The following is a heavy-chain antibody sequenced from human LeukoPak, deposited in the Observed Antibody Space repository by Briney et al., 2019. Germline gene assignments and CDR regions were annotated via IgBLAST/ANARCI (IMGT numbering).Heavy chain of an antibody. J-gene: IGHJ3*02. V-gene: IGHV3-7*01. CDR3: ARVLFRWDSSSSGGHAFDI. CDR1: GFTFSGYW. CDR2: TKQDGSEK. D-gene: IGHD6-6*01. Sequence: GGSLRLSCAASGFTFSGYWMSWVRQAPGKGLEWVANTKQDGSEKYYVDSVKGRFTISRDNAKNSLYLQMNSLRAEDTAVYYCARVLFRWDSSSSGGHAFDIWGQGTMVTVSS.